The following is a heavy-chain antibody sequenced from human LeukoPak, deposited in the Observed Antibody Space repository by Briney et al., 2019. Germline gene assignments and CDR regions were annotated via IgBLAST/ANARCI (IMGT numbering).Heavy chain of an antibody. D-gene: IGHD6-13*01. CDR3: ARISMAAAGTFYY. CDR2: ISSSSSYT. Sequence: GGSLRPSSAPSGFTLSDYYMSWIRQAPGKGLEWVSYISSSSSYTNYADSVKGRFTISRDNAKNSLYLQMNSLRAEDTAVYYCARISMAAAGTFYYWGPGALFTVSS. V-gene: IGHV3-11*03. CDR1: GFTLSDYY. J-gene: IGHJ4*02.